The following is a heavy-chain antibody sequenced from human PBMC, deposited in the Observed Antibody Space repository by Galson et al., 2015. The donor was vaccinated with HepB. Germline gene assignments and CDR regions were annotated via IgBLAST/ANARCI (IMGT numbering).Heavy chain of an antibody. CDR1: GFTFSGYS. Sequence: SLRLSCAASGFTFSGYSMNWVRQAPGKGLEWLSYISSSGSGSTMYYADSVKGRFTISRDNAKNSLYLQMPSLRADDTAVYYCARASYRDNWYLDLWGRGTLVTVSS. CDR2: ISSSGSGSTM. CDR3: ARASYRDNWYLDL. J-gene: IGHJ2*01. D-gene: IGHD4-17*01. V-gene: IGHV3-48*01.